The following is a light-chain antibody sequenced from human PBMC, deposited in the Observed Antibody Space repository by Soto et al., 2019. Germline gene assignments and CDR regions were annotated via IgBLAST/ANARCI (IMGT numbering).Light chain of an antibody. CDR2: DVT. CDR1: SSDVGGYNY. J-gene: IGLJ2*01. V-gene: IGLV2-11*01. CDR3: CSYAGSYTVV. Sequence: QSALTQPRSVSGSPGQSVTISCTGTSSDVGGYNYVSWYQQHPGKVPKLIIYDVTKRPSGVPDRFSASKSGNTASLTISGLQAEDEADYYRCSYAGSYTVVFGGGTKLTVL.